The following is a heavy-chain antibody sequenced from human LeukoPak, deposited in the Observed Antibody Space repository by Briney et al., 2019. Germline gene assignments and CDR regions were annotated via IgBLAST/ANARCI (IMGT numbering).Heavy chain of an antibody. CDR2: ISSSSSHI. J-gene: IGHJ3*02. V-gene: IGHV3-21*01. Sequence: PGGSLRLSRAASGFPLHNYSLDLVRQAPGKGLEWVSSISSSSSHIYSADSVKGGFTNARDNAKNSLYLQMNSLRAEDTAVYYCARDRSSGSHHAFDIWGQGTMVTVSS. D-gene: IGHD3-22*01. CDR1: GFPLHNYS. CDR3: ARDRSSGSHHAFDI.